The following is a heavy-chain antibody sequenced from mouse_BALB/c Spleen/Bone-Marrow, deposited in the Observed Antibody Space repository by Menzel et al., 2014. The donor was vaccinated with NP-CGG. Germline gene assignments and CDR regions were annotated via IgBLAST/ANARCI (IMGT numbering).Heavy chain of an antibody. Sequence: QVQLQQSGPELVKPGASVKISCKASGYSFTSYYIHWVKQRPGQGLEWIGWIFPGSGNTKYNEKFKGKATPTADTSSSTAYMQLSSLTSEDSAVYFCARRYGSSRYYFDYWGQGTTLTVSS. V-gene: IGHV1-66*01. D-gene: IGHD1-1*01. CDR1: GYSFTSYY. CDR2: IFPGSGNT. CDR3: ARRYGSSRYYFDY. J-gene: IGHJ2*01.